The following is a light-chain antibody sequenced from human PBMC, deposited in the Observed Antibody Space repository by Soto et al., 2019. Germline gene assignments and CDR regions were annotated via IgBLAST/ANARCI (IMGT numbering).Light chain of an antibody. CDR1: QSVSSNY. V-gene: IGKV3-20*01. Sequence: EIVLTQSPGTLSLSPGERATLSCRASQSVSSNYLAWYQQKPGQAPRLLIYAASSRATGIPDRFSGSGSGTDFTLTISRLEPEDFAVYYCQHYGSSPETFGQGTKVDIK. J-gene: IGKJ1*01. CDR2: AAS. CDR3: QHYGSSPET.